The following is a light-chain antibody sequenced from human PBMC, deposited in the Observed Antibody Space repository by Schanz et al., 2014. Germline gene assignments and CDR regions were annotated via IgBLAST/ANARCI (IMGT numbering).Light chain of an antibody. CDR2: ENK. Sequence: QSVLTQPPSVSGAPGQRVTVSCTGGSSNIGAGYDVHWYQQLPGTAPRLLMFENKHRPSGVPDRFSGSKSGTSASLAITGLQAEDEGDYYCQSYDFSLTGWVFGGGTKVTVL. V-gene: IGLV1-40*01. CDR1: SSNIGAGYD. J-gene: IGLJ3*02. CDR3: QSYDFSLTGWV.